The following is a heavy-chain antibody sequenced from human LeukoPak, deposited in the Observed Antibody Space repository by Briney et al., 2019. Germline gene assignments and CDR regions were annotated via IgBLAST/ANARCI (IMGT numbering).Heavy chain of an antibody. CDR2: ISNNGGYT. J-gene: IGHJ4*02. CDR3: AKQLGFCSDGSCYFPY. D-gene: IGHD2-15*01. Sequence: PGGSLRLSCAASGFTFSSSAMSWVRQAPGKGLEWVSAISNNGGYTYYADSVQGRFTISRDNSKSTLCLQMNSLRAEDTAVYYCAKQLGFCSDGSCYFPYWAEGTLVRVCS. V-gene: IGHV3-23*01. CDR1: GFTFSSSA.